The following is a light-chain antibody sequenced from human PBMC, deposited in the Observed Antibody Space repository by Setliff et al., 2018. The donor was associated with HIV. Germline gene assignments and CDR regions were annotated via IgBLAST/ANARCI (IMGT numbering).Light chain of an antibody. J-gene: IGLJ1*01. V-gene: IGLV2-14*01. Sequence: QSALTQPASVSGSPGQPITISCTGTSSDVGGYNYVSWYQHYPGKAPKLMIYEVSKRPSGVSNRFSGSKSGNTASLTLSGLQAEDEADYYCCSDTSSSTRVFGTGTKVTVL. CDR1: SSDVGGYNY. CDR2: EVS. CDR3: CSDTSSSTRV.